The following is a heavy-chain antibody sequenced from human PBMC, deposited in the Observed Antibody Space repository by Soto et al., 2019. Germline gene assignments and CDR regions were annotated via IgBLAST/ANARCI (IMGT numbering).Heavy chain of an antibody. D-gene: IGHD1-20*01. Sequence: SETLSLTCTVSGGSFRGYYWGWVRQPPGKGLEWIGEINHSGSSNYHPSLKSRVTISVATSKNQFSLTVNSVTPADTAVYYCARGEITLIGGIDVWGQGTTVTVYS. CDR2: INHSGSS. CDR1: GGSFRGYY. V-gene: IGHV4-34*01. J-gene: IGHJ6*02. CDR3: ARGEITLIGGIDV.